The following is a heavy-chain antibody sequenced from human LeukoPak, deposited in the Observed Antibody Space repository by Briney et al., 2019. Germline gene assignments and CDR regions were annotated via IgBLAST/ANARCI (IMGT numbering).Heavy chain of an antibody. CDR1: GGSFSGYY. CDR3: ARQSSSIQLFFDY. CDR2: INHSGST. J-gene: IGHJ4*02. Sequence: SETLSLTCAVYGGSFSGYYWSWIRQPPGKGLEWIGEINHSGSTNYNPSLKSRVTISVDTSKNQFSLKLSSVTAADTAVYYCARQSSSIQLFFDYWGQGTLVTVSS. V-gene: IGHV4-34*01. D-gene: IGHD5-18*01.